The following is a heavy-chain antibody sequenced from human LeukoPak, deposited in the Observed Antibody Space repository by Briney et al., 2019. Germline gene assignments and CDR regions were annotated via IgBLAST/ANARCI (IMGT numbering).Heavy chain of an antibody. CDR3: AKDGSMPWGYYMDV. Sequence: SCKASGYTFTSYYMHWVRQAPGKGLEWVAVISYDGSNKYYADSVKGRFTISRDNAKNSLYLEMNSLRAEDTAVYYCAKDGSMPWGYYMDVWGKGTTVTISS. V-gene: IGHV3-30*18. CDR1: GYTFTSYY. CDR2: ISYDGSNK. D-gene: IGHD2/OR15-2a*01. J-gene: IGHJ6*03.